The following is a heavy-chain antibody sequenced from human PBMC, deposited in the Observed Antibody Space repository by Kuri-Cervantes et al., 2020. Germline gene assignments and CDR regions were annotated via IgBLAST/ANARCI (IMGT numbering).Heavy chain of an antibody. CDR3: ARGKPGYCSGGSCSYYFDY. J-gene: IGHJ4*02. V-gene: IGHV4-30-4*01. CDR2: IYYSGST. D-gene: IGHD2-15*01. CDR1: GGSISSGDYY. Sequence: LRLSCTVSGGSISSGDYYWSWIRQPPGKGLEWIGYIYYSGSTYYNPSLKSRVTISVDTSKNQFSLKLSSVTAADTAVYYCARGKPGYCSGGSCSYYFDYWGQGTLVTVSS.